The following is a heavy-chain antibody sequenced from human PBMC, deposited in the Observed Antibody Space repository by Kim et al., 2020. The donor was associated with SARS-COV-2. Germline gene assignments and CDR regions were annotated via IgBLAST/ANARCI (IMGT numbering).Heavy chain of an antibody. J-gene: IGHJ6*03. Sequence: SETLSLTCAVYGGSFSGYYWSWIRQSPGKGLEWIGEINHSGSTNYNPSLKSGVTISVDTSKNQFSLKLSSVTAADTAVYYCARGTGQWLSRDYNYYMDVWGKGTTVTVS. CDR3: ARGTGQWLSRDYNYYMDV. D-gene: IGHD5-12*01. CDR2: INHSGST. V-gene: IGHV4-34*01. CDR1: GGSFSGYY.